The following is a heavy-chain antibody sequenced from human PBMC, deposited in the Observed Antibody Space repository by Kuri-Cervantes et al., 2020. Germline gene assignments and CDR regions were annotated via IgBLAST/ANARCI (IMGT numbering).Heavy chain of an antibody. CDR1: GFTFSDTW. D-gene: IGHD6-13*01. CDR2: ISGSGGST. J-gene: IGHJ4*02. CDR3: AKSRQARLFDY. V-gene: IGHV3-23*01. Sequence: GGSLRLSCAASGFTFSDTWMSWVCQAPGKGLEWVSAISGSGGSTYYADSVKGRFTISRDNSKNTLYLQMNSLRAEDTAVYYCAKSRQARLFDYWGQGTLVTVSS.